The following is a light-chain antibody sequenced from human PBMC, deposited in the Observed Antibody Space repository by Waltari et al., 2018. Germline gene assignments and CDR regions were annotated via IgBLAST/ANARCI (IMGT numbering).Light chain of an antibody. J-gene: IGLJ2*01. V-gene: IGLV2-14*01. Sequence: QSALTQPASVSGSPGQSVTIFCTGTSNDVGGSTSVSWYQEHPGQAPRGIISDVSDRPSGVSDRFSGSKSGNTASLTISGLQAEDEADYYCSSQSSNNVVLFGGGTKLTVL. CDR3: SSQSSNNVVL. CDR1: SNDVGGSTS. CDR2: DVS.